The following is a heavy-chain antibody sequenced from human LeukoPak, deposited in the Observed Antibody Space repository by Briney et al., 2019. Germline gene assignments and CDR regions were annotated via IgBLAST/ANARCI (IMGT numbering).Heavy chain of an antibody. Sequence: GGSLRLSCAASGFTFKTYNMHWVRQAPGKGLEYVSTVSSNGGSTYYANSVKGRFTISRDNSKNTLYLRLGSLRVEDMAVYYCARDGYTSAAFDYWGQGALVTVSS. D-gene: IGHD5-24*01. CDR2: VSSNGGST. V-gene: IGHV3-64*01. CDR3: ARDGYTSAAFDY. J-gene: IGHJ4*02. CDR1: GFTFKTYN.